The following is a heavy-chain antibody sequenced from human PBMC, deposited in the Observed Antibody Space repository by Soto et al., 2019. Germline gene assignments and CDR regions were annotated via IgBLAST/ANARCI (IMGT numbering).Heavy chain of an antibody. CDR2: FYYSGST. Sequence: QLQLQESGPGVVKSSETLSLTCTVSGGSISSSFYYWGWIRQPPGKGLEWIGSFYYSGSTYYYTSLKSRVTISGDTSENQISRKLSSVTAADTAVYYCARQVVDGTVTGSGSFDYWGQGTLVTVSS. CDR1: GGSISSSFYY. D-gene: IGHD3-10*01. CDR3: ARQVVDGTVTGSGSFDY. J-gene: IGHJ4*02. V-gene: IGHV4-39*01.